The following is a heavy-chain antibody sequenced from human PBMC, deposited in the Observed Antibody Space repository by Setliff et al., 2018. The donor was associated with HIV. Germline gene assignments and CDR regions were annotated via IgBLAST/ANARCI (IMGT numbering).Heavy chain of an antibody. CDR3: ARSDTIFGVAPIY. D-gene: IGHD3-3*01. CDR1: GFTFSSYS. CDR2: ISSSSSYI. J-gene: IGHJ4*02. Sequence: KPGGSLRLSCAASGFTFSSYSMNWVRQAPGKGLEWVSSISSSSSYIYYADSVKGRFTISRDNAKNFLYLQMNSLRDEDTALYYCARSDTIFGVAPIYWGQGILVTVSS. V-gene: IGHV3-21*04.